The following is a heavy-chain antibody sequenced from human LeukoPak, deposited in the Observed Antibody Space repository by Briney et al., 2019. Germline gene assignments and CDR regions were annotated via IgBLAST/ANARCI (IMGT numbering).Heavy chain of an antibody. CDR1: GFTFSSYG. J-gene: IGHJ4*02. CDR3: AKTDCSSTSCYFDY. V-gene: IGHV3-30*02. CDR2: IRYDGSNK. Sequence: GGSLRLSCAASGFTFSSYGMHWVRQAPGKGLEWVAFIRYDGSNKYYADSVKGRFTTSRDNSKNTLYLQMNSLRAEDTAVYYCAKTDCSSTSCYFDYWGQGTLVTVSS. D-gene: IGHD2-2*01.